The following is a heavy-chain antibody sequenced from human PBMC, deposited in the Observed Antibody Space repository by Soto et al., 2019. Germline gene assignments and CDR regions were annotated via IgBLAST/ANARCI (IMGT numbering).Heavy chain of an antibody. CDR3: AREGRHSGGMRESWFDP. J-gene: IGHJ5*02. D-gene: IGHD3-10*01. Sequence: QVQLQESGPGLLKPSQTLSLTCTVSGASISSRSHYWNWIRRVPGKCLEFIGYIFYTGATYYNPSLRGRVSMSAATSKNHFSLNLRSVTAADTAIYYCAREGRHSGGMRESWFDPWGQGTQVTVSS. CDR1: GASISSRSHY. CDR2: IFYTGAT. V-gene: IGHV4-31*03.